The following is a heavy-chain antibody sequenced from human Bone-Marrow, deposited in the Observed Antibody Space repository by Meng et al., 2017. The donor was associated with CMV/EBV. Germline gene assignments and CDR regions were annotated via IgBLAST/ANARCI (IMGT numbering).Heavy chain of an antibody. J-gene: IGHJ6*02. CDR1: GYTFTNFG. D-gene: IGHD3-3*01. CDR3: ARGTSLFGVDPYYYYGMDV. CDR2: INFDTGNG. Sequence: ASVKVSCKPSGYTFTNFGVSWARQAPGQGLEWMGWINFDTGNGNYAQKFRDRFTMTRDTSISTAYMELSRLRSDDTAVYCCARGTSLFGVDPYYYYGMDVWGQGTTVTVSS. V-gene: IGHV1-18*04.